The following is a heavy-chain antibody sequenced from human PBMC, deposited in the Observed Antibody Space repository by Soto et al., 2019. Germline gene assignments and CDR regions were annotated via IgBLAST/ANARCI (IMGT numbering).Heavy chain of an antibody. V-gene: IGHV4-59*01. D-gene: IGHD2-2*01. J-gene: IGHJ5*02. Sequence: PSETLSLTCTFSVVAIISYYCSLILQPPVKGLEWIGYIYYSGSTNYNPSLKSLVTISVDTSKNQFSLKLSSVTAADTAVYYRARAYCSSKGRECWFEPWGKGNMVNVSS. CDR2: IYYSGST. CDR1: VVAIISYY. CDR3: ARAYCSSKGRECWFEP.